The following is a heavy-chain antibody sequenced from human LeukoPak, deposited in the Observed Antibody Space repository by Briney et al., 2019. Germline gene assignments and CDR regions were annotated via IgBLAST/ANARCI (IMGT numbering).Heavy chain of an antibody. CDR2: IKQDGSEK. CDR1: GFTFSSYA. CDR3: ARGCSGGAFDI. Sequence: GGSLRLSCAASGFTFSSYAMSWVRQAPGKGLEWVANIKQDGSEKYYLDSVKGRFTISRDNAKNSLYLQMNSLRAEDTAVYYCARGCSGGAFDIWGQGTMVTVSS. D-gene: IGHD2-15*01. V-gene: IGHV3-7*04. J-gene: IGHJ3*02.